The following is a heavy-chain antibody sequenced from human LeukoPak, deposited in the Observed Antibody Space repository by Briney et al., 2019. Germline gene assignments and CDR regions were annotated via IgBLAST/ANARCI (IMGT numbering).Heavy chain of an antibody. D-gene: IGHD6-13*01. Sequence: GESPKISCKGSGYSFTSYWISWVRQMPGKGLEWMGRIDPSDSYTNYSPSFQGHVTISADKSISTAYLQWSSLKASDTAMYYCARRRSSWYGDLDYWGQGTLVTVSS. CDR3: ARRRSSWYGDLDY. CDR1: GYSFTSYW. CDR2: IDPSDSYT. V-gene: IGHV5-10-1*01. J-gene: IGHJ4*02.